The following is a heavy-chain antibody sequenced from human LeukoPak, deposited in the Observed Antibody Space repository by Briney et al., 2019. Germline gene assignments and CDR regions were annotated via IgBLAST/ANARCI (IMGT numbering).Heavy chain of an antibody. CDR1: GGSISSGSYY. D-gene: IGHD5-18*01. CDR2: IYISGST. Sequence: SETLTLTCTVSGGSISSGSYYWSWIRQPAGKGLEWIGRIYISGSTNYNPSLKSRVTISVDTSKNQFSLKLSSVTAADTAVYYCARATSYGYGSWFDPWGQGTLVTVSS. J-gene: IGHJ5*02. CDR3: ARATSYGYGSWFDP. V-gene: IGHV4-61*02.